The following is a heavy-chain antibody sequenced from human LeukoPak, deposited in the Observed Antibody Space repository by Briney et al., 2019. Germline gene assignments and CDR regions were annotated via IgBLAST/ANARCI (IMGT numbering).Heavy chain of an antibody. Sequence: SETLSLTCTVSGGSISSYYWSWIRQPPGKGLEWIGYIYYSGSTNYNPSLKRRVTISVDTSKNQFSLKLSSVTAADTAVYYCARNSRGYFDYWGQGTLVTVSS. CDR1: GGSISSYY. V-gene: IGHV4-59*01. J-gene: IGHJ4*02. D-gene: IGHD2/OR15-2a*01. CDR2: IYYSGST. CDR3: ARNSRGYFDY.